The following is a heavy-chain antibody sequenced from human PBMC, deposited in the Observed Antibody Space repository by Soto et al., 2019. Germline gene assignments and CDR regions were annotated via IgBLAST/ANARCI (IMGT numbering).Heavy chain of an antibody. CDR2: IDNSGGIT. D-gene: IGHD5-18*01. V-gene: IGHV3-23*05. CDR1: GFTFSTYA. CDR3: AKGGYNYGFLFDC. Sequence: GGSLRLSCAASGFTFSTYAMSWVRQAPGKGLEWVSTIDNSGGITYHADSVKGRFTISRDNSKNTLYLQMNSLRAEDTAVYYCAKGGYNYGFLFDCWGQGTLVTVSS. J-gene: IGHJ4*02.